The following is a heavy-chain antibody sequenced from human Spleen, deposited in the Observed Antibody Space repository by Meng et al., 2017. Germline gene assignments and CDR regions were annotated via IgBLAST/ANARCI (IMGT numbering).Heavy chain of an antibody. V-gene: IGHV1-69*06. Sequence: VSGGQVGAEGKKPGSSWKVSCKASGGTFRTFISNGVRQAPGQGREWVGGIVPIFGTPDYEQKFQGRGTTSADKSTSKAYMELSSLRSEDTAMYYCASREDFLPGADYWGQGSLVTVSS. J-gene: IGHJ4*02. D-gene: IGHD3-9*01. CDR1: GGTFRTFI. CDR3: ASREDFLPGADY. CDR2: IVPIFGTP.